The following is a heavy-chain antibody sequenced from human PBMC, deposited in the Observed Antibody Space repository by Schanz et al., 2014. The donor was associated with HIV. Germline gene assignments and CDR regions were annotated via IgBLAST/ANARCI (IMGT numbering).Heavy chain of an antibody. Sequence: QVQLMQSAAEVKRPGSSVKVSCKASGGTFTSYDINWVRQATGQGLEWMGWMNPNSGNTGYAQKFQGRVTMTRNTSISTAYMELSSLRSEDTAVYYCATTVVSNYYYGMDVWGQGTTVTVSS. V-gene: IGHV1-8*01. CDR2: MNPNSGNT. J-gene: IGHJ6*02. CDR3: ATTVVSNYYYGMDV. D-gene: IGHD4-17*01. CDR1: GGTFTSYD.